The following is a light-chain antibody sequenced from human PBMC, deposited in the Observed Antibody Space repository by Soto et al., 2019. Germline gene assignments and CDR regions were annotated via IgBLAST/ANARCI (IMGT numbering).Light chain of an antibody. J-gene: IGLJ2*01. CDR1: SSNVGGYNY. Sequence: QSALTQPASVSGAPGQSITISCTGTSSNVGGYNYVYWYQQHPGKAPKVMIYEVSNRPSGVSNRFSGSKSGNTASLTISGLQAEDEADYYCSSYTISSTVVFGGGTKLTVL. CDR3: SSYTISSTVV. CDR2: EVS. V-gene: IGLV2-14*01.